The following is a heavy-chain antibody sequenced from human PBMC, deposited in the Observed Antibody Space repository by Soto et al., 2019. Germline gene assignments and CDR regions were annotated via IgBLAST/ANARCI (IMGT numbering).Heavy chain of an antibody. CDR2: ISYDGSNK. CDR3: AKDGFLLFLEGLYYYFIDV. J-gene: IGHJ6*03. Sequence: PGGSLRLSWGGSGFTFSRYGDHWGRQAPGKGVEWGGVISYDGSNKYYADSVKGRFTISRDKSKNTLYLQMSSLRTEDTAVYYCAKDGFLLFLEGLYYYFIDVWGQGTSVTVSS. D-gene: IGHD3-3*01. CDR1: GFTFSRYG. V-gene: IGHV3-30*18.